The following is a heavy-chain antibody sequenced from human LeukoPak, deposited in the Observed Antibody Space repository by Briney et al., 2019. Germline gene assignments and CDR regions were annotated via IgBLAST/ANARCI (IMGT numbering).Heavy chain of an antibody. V-gene: IGHV4-38-2*02. Sequence: PSETLSLTCTVSGYSISSGYYWGWIRQPPGKGLEWIGSIYHSGSTYYNPSLKSRVTISVDTSKNQFSLKLSSVTAADTAVYYCARDRAVVTTFDYWGQGTLVTVSS. J-gene: IGHJ4*02. CDR2: IYHSGST. D-gene: IGHD4-23*01. CDR3: ARDRAVVTTFDY. CDR1: GYSISSGYY.